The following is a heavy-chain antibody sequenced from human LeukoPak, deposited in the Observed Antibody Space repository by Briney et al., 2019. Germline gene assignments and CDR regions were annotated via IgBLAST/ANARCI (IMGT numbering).Heavy chain of an antibody. J-gene: IGHJ4*02. Sequence: CXXSGFTFSSYSMNWVRQALGKGLEWVSSISSSSSYIYYADSVKGRFTISRDKDKNSLYMQMNRLRAEETALYYXXXXGRGSFDFWGQGTPVTVSS. CDR2: ISSSSSYI. CDR1: GFTFSSYS. CDR3: XXXGRGSFDF. V-gene: IGHV3-21*01.